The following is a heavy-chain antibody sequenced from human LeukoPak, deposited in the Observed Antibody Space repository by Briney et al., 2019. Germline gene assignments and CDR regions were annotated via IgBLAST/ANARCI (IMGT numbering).Heavy chain of an antibody. Sequence: SETLSLTCTVSGGSISSYYWSWIRQPPGKGLEWIGYIYYSGSTNYNPSLKSRVTISVDTSKNQFSLKLSSVTAADTAVYYCARSANPGVHEFDPWGQGTLVTVSS. CDR1: GGSISSYY. CDR3: ARSANPGVHEFDP. V-gene: IGHV4-59*01. D-gene: IGHD6-6*01. J-gene: IGHJ5*02. CDR2: IYYSGST.